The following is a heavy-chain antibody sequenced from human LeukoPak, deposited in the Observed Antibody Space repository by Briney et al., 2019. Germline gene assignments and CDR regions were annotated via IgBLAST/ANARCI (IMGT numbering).Heavy chain of an antibody. Sequence: FSSGSYYWSWVRQAPGKGLEWVANIKQDGSEKYYVDSVKGRFTISRDNTKNSLYLQMNSLRAEDTAVYYCARDSRGYWGQGTLVTVSS. CDR1: FSSGSYY. CDR2: IKQDGSEK. D-gene: IGHD6-25*01. V-gene: IGHV3-7*01. J-gene: IGHJ4*02. CDR3: ARDSRGY.